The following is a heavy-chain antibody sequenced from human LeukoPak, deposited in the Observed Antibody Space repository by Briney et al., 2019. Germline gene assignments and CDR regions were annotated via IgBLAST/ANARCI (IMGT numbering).Heavy chain of an antibody. V-gene: IGHV4-39*01. D-gene: IGHD6-19*01. CDR1: GGSISSSSYY. J-gene: IGHJ4*02. CDR3: AXHAKQWLLFDY. Sequence: PSETLSLTCTVSGGSISSSSYYWGWIRQPPGKGLEWIGSIYYSGSTYYNPSLKSRVTISVDTSKNQFSLKLSSVTAADTAVYYCAXHAKQWLLFDYWGQGTLVTVSS. CDR2: IYYSGST.